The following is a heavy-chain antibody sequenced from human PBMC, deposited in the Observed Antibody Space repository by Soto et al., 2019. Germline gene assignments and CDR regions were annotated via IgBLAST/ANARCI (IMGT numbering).Heavy chain of an antibody. Sequence: PGGSLRLSCAASGFTFSSYGMHWVRQAPGKGLEWVAVIWYDGSNKYYADSVKGRFTISRDNSKNTLYLQMNSLRAEDTALYYCARVGMVRGVIIKPFDYWGQGTLVTVSS. V-gene: IGHV3-33*01. J-gene: IGHJ4*02. CDR3: ARVGMVRGVIIKPFDY. CDR2: IWYDGSNK. CDR1: GFTFSSYG. D-gene: IGHD3-10*01.